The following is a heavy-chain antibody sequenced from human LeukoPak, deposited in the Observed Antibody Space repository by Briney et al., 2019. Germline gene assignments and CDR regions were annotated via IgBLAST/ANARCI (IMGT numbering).Heavy chain of an antibody. CDR1: GFTFSNAW. Sequence: GGSLRLSCAASGFTFSNAWMSWVRQAPGKGLEWVGRIKSKTDGGTTDCAAPVKGRFTISRDDSKNTLYLQMNSLKTEDTAVYYCTTDVLGYCSSTSCYDDYFDYWGQGTLVTVSS. J-gene: IGHJ4*02. V-gene: IGHV3-15*01. CDR2: IKSKTDGGTT. CDR3: TTDVLGYCSSTSCYDDYFDY. D-gene: IGHD2-2*01.